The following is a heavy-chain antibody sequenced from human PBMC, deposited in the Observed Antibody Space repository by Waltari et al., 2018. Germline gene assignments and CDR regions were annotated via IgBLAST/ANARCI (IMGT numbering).Heavy chain of an antibody. V-gene: IGHV4-4*07. J-gene: IGHJ6*03. D-gene: IGHD2-2*01. CDR1: GGSISSYY. CDR3: ARASAAATYYYYYMDV. CDR2: IYTSGST. Sequence: QVQLQESGPGLVKPSETLSLTCTVSGGSISSYYWSWIRQPAGKGLEWIGRIYTSGSTNYNPSLKSRVTMSVDTSKNQFSLKLSSVTAADTAVYYCARASAAATYYYYYMDVWGKGTTVTVSS.